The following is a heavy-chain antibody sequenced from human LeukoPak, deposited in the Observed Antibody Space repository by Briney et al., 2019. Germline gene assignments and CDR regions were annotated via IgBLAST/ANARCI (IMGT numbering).Heavy chain of an antibody. CDR2: INWDGAST. CDR3: GRVHCSTTSCYDYYDYYMDV. Sequence: GGSLRLSCTASGFTLGDYAMTWFRQAPGKGLEWVAGINWDGASTGYGGSMKGRFTISRDNGKNSLYLQMNSLRVEDTAVYYCGRVHCSTTSCYDYYDYYMDVSGKGTTVTVSS. CDR1: GFTLGDYA. D-gene: IGHD2-2*01. V-gene: IGHV3-20*04. J-gene: IGHJ6*03.